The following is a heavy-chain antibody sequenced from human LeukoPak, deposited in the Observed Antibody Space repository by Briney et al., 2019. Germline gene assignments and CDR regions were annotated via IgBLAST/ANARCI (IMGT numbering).Heavy chain of an antibody. CDR2: IIPIFGTA. D-gene: IGHD4-17*01. CDR1: VATFSSYA. CDR3: VMTTEKNNWFDP. J-gene: IGHJ5*02. Sequence: ASVKVSCKASVATFSSYAISWVRQAAGPGLEWRGGIIPIFGTANYAQKFQGRVTITADESTSTAYMELSSLRSEDTAVYYCVMTTEKNNWFDPWGQGTLVTVSS. V-gene: IGHV1-69*01.